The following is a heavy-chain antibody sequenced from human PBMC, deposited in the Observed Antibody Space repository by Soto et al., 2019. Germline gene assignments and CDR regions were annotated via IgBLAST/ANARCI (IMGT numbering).Heavy chain of an antibody. CDR1: GGSISSGGYY. CDR2: IYYSVST. CDR3: ARLYGSSLFDY. V-gene: IGHV4-39*01. J-gene: IGHJ4*02. Sequence: PSETLSLTCTVSGGSISSGGYYWSWIRQHPGKGLEWIGYIYYSVSTYYNPSLQSRVTISVDTSKNQFSLKLSSVTAADTAVYYCARLYGSSLFDYWGQGTLVTVSS. D-gene: IGHD6-6*01.